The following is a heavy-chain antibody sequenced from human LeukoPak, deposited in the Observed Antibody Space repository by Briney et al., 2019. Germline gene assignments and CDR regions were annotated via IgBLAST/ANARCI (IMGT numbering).Heavy chain of an antibody. D-gene: IGHD2-2*01. J-gene: IGHJ6*02. V-gene: IGHV1-8*01. CDR3: ARELVPAAKSPYYYYYGMDV. Sequence: SVKVSCKASGYTFTSYDINWVRQATGQGLEWMGWMNPNSGNTGYAQKFQGRVTMTRNTSISTAYMELSSLRSEDTAVYYCARELVPAAKSPYYYYYGMDVWGQGTTVTVSS. CDR2: MNPNSGNT. CDR1: GYTFTSYD.